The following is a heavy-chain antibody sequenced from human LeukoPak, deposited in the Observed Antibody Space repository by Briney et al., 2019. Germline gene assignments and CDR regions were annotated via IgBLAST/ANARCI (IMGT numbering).Heavy chain of an antibody. J-gene: IGHJ4*02. V-gene: IGHV4-61*02. D-gene: IGHD6-13*01. CDR3: ARHFRRQEAAAGHFDY. Sequence: PSETLSLTCTVSGGSISSGSYYWSWIRQPAGKGLEWIGRIYTSGSTNYNPSLKSRVTISVDTSKNQFSLKLSSVTAADTAVYYCARHFRRQEAAAGHFDYWGQGTLVTVSS. CDR1: GGSISSGSYY. CDR2: IYTSGST.